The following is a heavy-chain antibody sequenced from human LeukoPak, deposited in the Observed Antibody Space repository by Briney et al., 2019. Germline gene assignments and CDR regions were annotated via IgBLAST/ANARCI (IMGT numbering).Heavy chain of an antibody. CDR1: GSTFTSSG. Sequence: GASVKVSCKASGSTFTSSGISWVRQAPGQRLEWMGWISPYNGNTNYAQKVQGRVTMTTDTSTSTAYMELRSLTSDDTAVYYCARGLGATTFADFDYWGQGTLVTVSS. D-gene: IGHD1-26*01. CDR3: ARGLGATTFADFDY. V-gene: IGHV1-18*01. J-gene: IGHJ4*02. CDR2: ISPYNGNT.